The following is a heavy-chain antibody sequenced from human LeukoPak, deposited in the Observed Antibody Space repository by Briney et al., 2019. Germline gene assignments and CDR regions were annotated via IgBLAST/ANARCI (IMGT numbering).Heavy chain of an antibody. V-gene: IGHV1-18*01. J-gene: IGHJ4*02. CDR3: ARDLHYYDSSGYYYGY. Sequence: ASVKVSCKASGYTFTSYGISWVRQAPGQGLEWMGWISAYNGNTNYAQELQGRVTMTTDTSTSTAYMELRSLRSDDTAVYYCARDLHYYDSSGYYYGYWGQGTLVTVSS. D-gene: IGHD3-22*01. CDR1: GYTFTSYG. CDR2: ISAYNGNT.